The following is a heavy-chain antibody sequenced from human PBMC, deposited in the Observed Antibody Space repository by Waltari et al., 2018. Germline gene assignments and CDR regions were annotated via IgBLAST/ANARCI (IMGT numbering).Heavy chain of an antibody. D-gene: IGHD2-21*01. J-gene: IGHJ5*02. CDR1: GLTLSSYG. V-gene: IGHV3-23*01. CDR2: IRDNGNT. CDR3: VGARDTP. Sequence: EVQLSESGGGLVQPGGSLRLSCATSGLTLSSYGMSWVRQAPGEGLGWVACIRDNGNTHYADSVKGRFTISRDISNSIVYLQMQSLRDEDTALYYCVGARDTPWGQGTLVTVSS.